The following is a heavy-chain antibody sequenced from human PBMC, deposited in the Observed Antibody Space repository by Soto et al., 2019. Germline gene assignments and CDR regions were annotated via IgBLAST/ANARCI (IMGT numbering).Heavy chain of an antibody. CDR3: AKDSFVYSLLASPFDY. CDR1: GFTFSSYA. J-gene: IGHJ4*02. D-gene: IGHD1-26*01. CDR2: ISGSGGST. Sequence: EVQLLESGGGSVQPGGSLRLSCAASGFTFSSYAMSWVRQAPGKGLEWVSAISGSGGSTYYADSVKGRFTISRDNSKNTLYLQMNSLRAEDTAVYYCAKDSFVYSLLASPFDYWGQGTLVTVSS. V-gene: IGHV3-23*01.